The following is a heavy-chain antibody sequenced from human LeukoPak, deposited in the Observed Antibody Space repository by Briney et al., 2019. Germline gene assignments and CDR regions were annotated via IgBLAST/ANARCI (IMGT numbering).Heavy chain of an antibody. CDR3: ASDDDYGDYGFDY. CDR1: GGTFSSYA. D-gene: IGHD4-17*01. Sequence: SVKVSCKASGGTFSSYAISWVRQAPGQGLEWMGRIIPILGIANYAQKFQGRVTITADKSTSTAYMELSSLRSEDTAVYYCASDDDYGDYGFDYWGQGTLVTVSS. J-gene: IGHJ4*02. CDR2: IIPILGIA. V-gene: IGHV1-69*04.